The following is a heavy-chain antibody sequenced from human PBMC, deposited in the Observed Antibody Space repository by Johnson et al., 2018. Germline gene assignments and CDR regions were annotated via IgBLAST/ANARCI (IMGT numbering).Heavy chain of an antibody. Sequence: QVQLQESGPGLVKPSETLSLTCIVSGGSISSHFWSWIRQPPGKGLEWIGYIYYSGSTNYNPSLKSRVTISVDTSKNQFSLKLSSVTAADTAVYYCARGFPTGTSHFDFWGQGTLVTVSS. CDR3: ARGFPTGTSHFDF. V-gene: IGHV4-59*11. CDR1: GGSISSHF. D-gene: IGHD1-7*01. CDR2: IYYSGST. J-gene: IGHJ4*02.